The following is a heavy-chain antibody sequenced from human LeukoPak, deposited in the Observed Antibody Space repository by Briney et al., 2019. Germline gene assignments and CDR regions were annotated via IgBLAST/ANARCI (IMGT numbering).Heavy chain of an antibody. D-gene: IGHD3-3*01. CDR3: AKGLTVRAGYYDFWGYMDV. V-gene: IGHV3-23*01. CDR1: GFTFSSYA. J-gene: IGHJ6*03. CDR2: ISGSGGST. Sequence: GGSLRLSCAASGFTFSSYAMSWVRQAPGKGLEWVSAISGSGGSTYYADSVKGRFTISRDNSKNTLYLQMNSLRAEDTAVYYCAKGLTVRAGYYDFWGYMDVWGKGTTVTVSS.